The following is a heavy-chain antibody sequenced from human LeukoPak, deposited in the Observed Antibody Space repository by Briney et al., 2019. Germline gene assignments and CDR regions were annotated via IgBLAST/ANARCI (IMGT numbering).Heavy chain of an antibody. J-gene: IGHJ6*02. CDR2: ISSSGSTI. CDR1: GFTFSDYY. V-gene: IGHV3-11*04. CDR3: ARDYVLLWFGEDYGMDV. Sequence: GGSLRLSCAASGFTFSDYYMSWIRQAPGKGLERVSYISSSGSTIYYADSVKGRFTISRDNAKKSLYLQMNSLRAEDTAVYYCARDYVLLWFGEDYGMDVWGQGTTVTVSS. D-gene: IGHD3-10*01.